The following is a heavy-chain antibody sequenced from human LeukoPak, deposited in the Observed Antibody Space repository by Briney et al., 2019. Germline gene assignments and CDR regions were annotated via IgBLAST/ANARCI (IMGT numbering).Heavy chain of an antibody. CDR3: ARGGGDYEVQGFDY. D-gene: IGHD4-17*01. Sequence: GASVKVSCKASGYTFTDYYMHWVRQAPGQGLEWMGWINPNSGGTNYAQKFQGRVTMTSDTSISTAYMELSRLRSGDTAVYYCARGGGDYEVQGFDYWGQGTLVSVSS. V-gene: IGHV1-2*02. CDR1: GYTFTDYY. J-gene: IGHJ4*02. CDR2: INPNSGGT.